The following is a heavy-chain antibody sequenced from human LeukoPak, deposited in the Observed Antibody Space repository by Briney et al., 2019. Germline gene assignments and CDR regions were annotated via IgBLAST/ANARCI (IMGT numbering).Heavy chain of an antibody. J-gene: IGHJ4*02. Sequence: RGESQKISCKGSGYTFSSYWIGWVRQMPGKGLEWMGIIYPGDSDTRYSPSLQGQVTISVDTSIGTAYLQWSSLKASDTAIYYCARQNDFRLDYWGQGTLVTVSS. V-gene: IGHV5-51*01. D-gene: IGHD3-3*01. CDR2: IYPGDSDT. CDR1: GYTFSSYW. CDR3: ARQNDFRLDY.